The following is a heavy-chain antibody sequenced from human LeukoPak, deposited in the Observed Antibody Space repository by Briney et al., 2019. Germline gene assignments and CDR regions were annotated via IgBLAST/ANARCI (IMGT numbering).Heavy chain of an antibody. V-gene: IGHV3-30*03. Sequence: PGRSLRLSCAASGFTFSSYGMHWVRQAPGKGLEWVAVISYDGSNKGYADSVKGRFTLSRDNSKNTLYLQMNSLRAEDTAVYYCARAGYAGGFYGMDVWGQGTTVTVSS. CDR2: ISYDGSNK. CDR1: GFTFSSYG. CDR3: ARAGYAGGFYGMDV. J-gene: IGHJ6*02. D-gene: IGHD5-12*01.